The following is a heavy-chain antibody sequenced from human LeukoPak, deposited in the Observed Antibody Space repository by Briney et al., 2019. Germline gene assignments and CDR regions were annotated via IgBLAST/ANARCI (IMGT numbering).Heavy chain of an antibody. CDR1: GDSVSSTSAA. J-gene: IGHJ4*02. CDR3: ARDRYSSGWVFDY. CDR2: TYYRSKWFY. D-gene: IGHD6-19*01. V-gene: IGHV6-1*01. Sequence: SQTLSLTCAISGDSVSSTSAAWNWIRQSPSRGLEWLGRTYYRSKWFYDYAPSVKSRITINPDTSKNQFSLQLNSVTPEDTAVYYCARDRYSSGWVFDYWGQGTLVTVSS.